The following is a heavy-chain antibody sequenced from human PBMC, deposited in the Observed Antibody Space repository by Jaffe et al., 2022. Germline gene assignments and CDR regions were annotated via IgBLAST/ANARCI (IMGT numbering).Heavy chain of an antibody. CDR1: GFTFSSYG. CDR2: ISYDGSNK. CDR3: AKASGYYYYYMDV. Sequence: QVQLVESGGGVVQPGRSLRLSCAASGFTFSSYGMHWVRQAPGKGLEWVAVISYDGSNKYYADSVKGRFTISRDNSKNTLYLQMNSLRAEDTAVYYCAKASGYYYYYMDVWGKGTTVTVSS. J-gene: IGHJ6*03. D-gene: IGHD3-3*01. V-gene: IGHV3-30*18.